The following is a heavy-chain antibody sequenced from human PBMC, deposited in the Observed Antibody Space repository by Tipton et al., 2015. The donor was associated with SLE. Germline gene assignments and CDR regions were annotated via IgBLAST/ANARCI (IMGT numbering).Heavy chain of an antibody. CDR2: INHSGST. D-gene: IGHD6-13*01. J-gene: IGHJ3*02. CDR3: ARQRVRSSSLDAFDI. V-gene: IGHV4-34*01. CDR1: GGSFSGYY. Sequence: TLSLTCAVYGGSFSGYYWSWIRQPPGQGLEWSGEINHSGSTNYNPSRKSRVTISVDTSKNQFSQKLSSVTAADTAVYYCARQRVRSSSLDAFDIWGQGTMVTVSS.